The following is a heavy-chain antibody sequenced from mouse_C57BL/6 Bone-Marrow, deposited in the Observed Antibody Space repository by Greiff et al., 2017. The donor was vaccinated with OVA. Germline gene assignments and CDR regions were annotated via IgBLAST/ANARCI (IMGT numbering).Heavy chain of an antibody. Sequence: EVNLVESGGGLVQSGRSLRLSCATSGFTFSDFYMEWVRQAPGKGLEWIAASRNKANDYTTEYSASVKGRFIVSSDTSQSILYLQMKALRDDDTASYDCARACNCGLDWYFDVWGTGTTVTVSS. V-gene: IGHV7-1*01. CDR1: GFTFSDFY. CDR2: SRNKANDYTT. D-gene: IGHD2-1*01. CDR3: ARACNCGLDWYFDV. J-gene: IGHJ1*03.